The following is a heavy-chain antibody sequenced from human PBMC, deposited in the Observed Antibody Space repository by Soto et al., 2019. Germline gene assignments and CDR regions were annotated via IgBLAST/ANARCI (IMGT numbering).Heavy chain of an antibody. CDR1: GGSISSSGYY. J-gene: IGHJ6*02. Sequence: SETLSLTCAVSGGSISSSGYYWSWIRQHPGKGLEWIGYIYYSGSTYYNPSLKSRVTISVDTSKNQFSLKLSSVTAADTAVYYCARGGRRSPGMDVWGQGTTVTVSS. V-gene: IGHV4-31*11. CDR3: ARGGRRSPGMDV. CDR2: IYYSGST.